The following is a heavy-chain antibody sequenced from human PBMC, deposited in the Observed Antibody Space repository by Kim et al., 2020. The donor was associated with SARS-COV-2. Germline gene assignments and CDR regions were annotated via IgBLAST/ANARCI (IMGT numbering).Heavy chain of an antibody. D-gene: IGHD3-10*01. J-gene: IGHJ6*02. CDR1: GYTFTSYA. V-gene: IGHV7-4-1*02. CDR2: INTNTGNP. Sequence: ASVKVSCKASGYTFTSYAMNWVRQAPGQGLEWMGWINTNTGNPTYAQGFTGRFVFSLDTSVSTAYLQISSLKAEDTAVYYCARDLLPFYGSGSPGMDVWGQGTTVTVSS. CDR3: ARDLLPFYGSGSPGMDV.